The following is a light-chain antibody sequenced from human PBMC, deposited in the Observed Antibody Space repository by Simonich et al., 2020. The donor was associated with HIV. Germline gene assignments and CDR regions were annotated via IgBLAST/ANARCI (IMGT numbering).Light chain of an antibody. J-gene: IGKJ2*01. Sequence: EIVMTQSPATLSVSPGERATLSCRASQIVSSNLAWYQQKLGQAPRLLIYGTSTRATGIPARFSGSGSGTEFTLTISSLQPDDFATYYCQQYNNYLYTFGKGTKLEIK. CDR2: GTS. CDR1: QIVSSN. V-gene: IGKV3-15*01. CDR3: QQYNNYLYT.